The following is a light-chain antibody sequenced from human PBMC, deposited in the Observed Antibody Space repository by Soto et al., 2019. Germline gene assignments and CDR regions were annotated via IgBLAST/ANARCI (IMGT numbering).Light chain of an antibody. CDR3: QQSHSFPLT. CDR1: QSISPY. CDR2: AAS. J-gene: IGKJ2*01. Sequence: IQMTQSPSSLSTSVGDSVTITCRASQSISPYLNWYQQKPGRAPRLLIFAASRLQSGVPSRFSGSGSGTEFTLTISSLQPEDFATYYCQQSHSFPLTFGQGTKVDIK. V-gene: IGKV1-39*01.